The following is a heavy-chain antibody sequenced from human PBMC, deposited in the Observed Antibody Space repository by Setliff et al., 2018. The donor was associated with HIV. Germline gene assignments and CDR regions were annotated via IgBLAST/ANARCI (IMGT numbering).Heavy chain of an antibody. Sequence: SETLSLTCAVSASSSSSDYCWGWIRQPPGKGLEWIGSTHHSGSTYYNPSLNSRVTISVDTSKNNFSLKLRSVTSADTAVYYCARHLLRGYIYFVVDYWGQGTLVTVSS. J-gene: IGHJ4*02. CDR1: ASSSSSDYC. CDR2: THHSGST. V-gene: IGHV4-38-2*01. CDR3: ARHLLRGYIYFVVDY. D-gene: IGHD5-18*01.